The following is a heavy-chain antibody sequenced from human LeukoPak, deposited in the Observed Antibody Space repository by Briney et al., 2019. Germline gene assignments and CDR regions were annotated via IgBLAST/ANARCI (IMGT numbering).Heavy chain of an antibody. CDR1: GFTSSTFA. D-gene: IGHD4-23*01. CDR2: IGGGGDA. J-gene: IGHJ4*02. CDR3: SRGAGGGPDDY. Sequence: GGSLRLSCAGSGFTSSTFAMRWDRQAPGKGLDWVSSIGGGGDAHYADSAKGRFTISRDNAQNTLSLQMNNLRSEDTAIYYCSRGAGGGPDDYWGQGILVTVSS. V-gene: IGHV3-23*01.